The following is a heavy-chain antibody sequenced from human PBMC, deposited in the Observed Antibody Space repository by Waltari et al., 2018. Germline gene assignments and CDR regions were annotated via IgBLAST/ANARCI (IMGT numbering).Heavy chain of an antibody. CDR3: AKPNYDILTGYPRPYWYFDL. J-gene: IGHJ2*01. CDR1: GYTFTGYY. CDR2: INPTSGGT. Sequence: QVQLVQSGAEVKKPGASVKVSCKASGYTFTGYYMQWVRQAPGQGLEWRGRINPTSGGTNDAQKFQGRVTMTRDTSISTAYMELSRLRSDDTAVYYCAKPNYDILTGYPRPYWYFDLWGRGTLVTVSS. V-gene: IGHV1-2*06. D-gene: IGHD3-9*01.